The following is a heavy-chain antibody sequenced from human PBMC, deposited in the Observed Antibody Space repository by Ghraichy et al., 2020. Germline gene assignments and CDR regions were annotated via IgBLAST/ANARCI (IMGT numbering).Heavy chain of an antibody. J-gene: IGHJ4*02. CDR3: ARGTRDDFWSGYYGPLDY. Sequence: SETLSLTCTVSGVSISTSSYYWGWIRQPPGRGLGWIGSLYYSGSTHYSPSLKSRLTISVDTSQNHFSLKLSSVTATDTAAYYCARGTRDDFWSGYYGPLDYWGQGILVTVSS. CDR2: LYYSGST. D-gene: IGHD3-3*01. CDR1: GVSISTSSYY. V-gene: IGHV4-39*02.